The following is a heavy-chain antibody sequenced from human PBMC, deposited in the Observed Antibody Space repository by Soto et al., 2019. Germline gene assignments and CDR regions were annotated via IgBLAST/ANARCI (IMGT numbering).Heavy chain of an antibody. CDR3: ARESAGSGKNNWFDP. V-gene: IGHV4-59*01. CDR1: GASISTYY. CDR2: IHDSGST. D-gene: IGHD3-10*01. J-gene: IGHJ5*02. Sequence: QVQLQESGPGLVKPSETLSLTCTVSGASISTYYWSWVRQPPGKGLEWIGYIHDSGSTYYNPSLKRRVTMSLDTSRNQCFLQLNSVTAADTAVYYCARESAGSGKNNWFDPWGQGMVVTVSS.